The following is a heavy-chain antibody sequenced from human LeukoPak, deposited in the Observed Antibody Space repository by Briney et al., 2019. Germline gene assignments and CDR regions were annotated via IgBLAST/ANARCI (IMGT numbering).Heavy chain of an antibody. J-gene: IGHJ4*02. CDR1: GGALSGYY. CDR2: INHSGST. V-gene: IGHV4-34*01. CDR3: ARVGGGLWFSPFDY. D-gene: IGHD3-10*01. Sequence: SETLSLTCSVYGGALSGYYWSWIRQPLGKLLDCTGEINHSGSTNYNPSLKSRVTISVDTSKIQFSLKLSSVTAADTAVYYCARVGGGLWFSPFDYWGQGTLVTVSS.